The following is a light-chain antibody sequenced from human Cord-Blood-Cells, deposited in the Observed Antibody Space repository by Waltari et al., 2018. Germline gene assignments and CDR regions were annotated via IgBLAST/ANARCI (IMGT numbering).Light chain of an antibody. CDR1: QSISSY. J-gene: IGKJ3*01. CDR3: QQSYSTPFT. CDR2: GAS. Sequence: DRVTITCPASQSISSYLHWYQQKPGKAPKLLIYGASRLHSGVPSRFSGSGSGTDFTLTISSLQPEDFATYYCQQSYSTPFTFGPGTKVDIK. V-gene: IGKV1-39*01.